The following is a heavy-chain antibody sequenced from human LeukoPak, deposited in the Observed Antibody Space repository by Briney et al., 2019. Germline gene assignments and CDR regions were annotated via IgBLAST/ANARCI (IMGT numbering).Heavy chain of an antibody. J-gene: IGHJ5*01. V-gene: IGHV3-23*01. CDR3: ATRGSSWWFDS. Sequence: PGGSLRRSCAASGFTFSSYAMSWVRQAPGKRLEWVSGISSSGCTTYYADSVKGRFTISRDNSKNTLYLQMNSLRAEDTAIYYCATRGSSWWFDSWGQGALVTVSS. CDR1: GFTFSSYA. CDR2: ISSSGCTT. D-gene: IGHD6-13*01.